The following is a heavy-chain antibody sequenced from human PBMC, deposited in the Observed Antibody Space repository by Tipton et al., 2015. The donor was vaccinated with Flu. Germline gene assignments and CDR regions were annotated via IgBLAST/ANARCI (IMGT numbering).Heavy chain of an antibody. Sequence: TLSLTCAVYGGSFSGYYWGWIRQPPGEGLGWDGEINHCGSTNYNPSPKSRVTLSVDTTKNPFSLTRSSVTGADTAVYFCSRRAAGDWRDFDLWGRGTLVTVS. CDR3: SRRAAGDWRDFDL. J-gene: IGHJ2*01. D-gene: IGHD2-21*01. CDR1: GGSFSGYY. CDR2: INHCGST. V-gene: IGHV4-34*01.